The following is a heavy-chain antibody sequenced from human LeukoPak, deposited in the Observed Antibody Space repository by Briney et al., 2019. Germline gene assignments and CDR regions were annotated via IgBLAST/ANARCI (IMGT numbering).Heavy chain of an antibody. V-gene: IGHV3-66*02. CDR1: GFTVSTNY. Sequence: GGCLRLSCAASGFTVSTNYMSWVRQAPGKGLEWVSVIYSGGITYYADFVKGRFNISRDNSKNTLYLQMSSLRPEDTALYYCTRRHSSGSNWGQGTLVTVSS. D-gene: IGHD6-19*01. J-gene: IGHJ4*02. CDR2: IYSGGIT. CDR3: TRRHSSGSN.